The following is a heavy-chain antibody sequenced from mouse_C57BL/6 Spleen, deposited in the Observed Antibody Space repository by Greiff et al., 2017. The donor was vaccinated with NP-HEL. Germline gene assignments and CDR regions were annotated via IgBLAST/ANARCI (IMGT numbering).Heavy chain of an antibody. D-gene: IGHD2-3*01. CDR1: GYAFTNYL. J-gene: IGHJ2*01. V-gene: IGHV1-54*01. Sequence: QVQLQQSGAELVRPGTSVKVSCKASGYAFTNYLIEWVKQRPGQGLEWIGVINPGSGGTNYNEKFKGKATLTADKSSSTAYMQLSSLTSEDSAVYFCARSGDGYSVDDWGQGTTLTVAS. CDR3: ARSGDGYSVDD. CDR2: INPGSGGT.